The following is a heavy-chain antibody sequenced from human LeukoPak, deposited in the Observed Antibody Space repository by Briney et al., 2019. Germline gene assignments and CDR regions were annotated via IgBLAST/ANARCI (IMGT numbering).Heavy chain of an antibody. Sequence: GGSLRLSCAASGFTFSSYGMHWVRQAPGKGLEWVAFIRYDGTNKYYADSVKGRFTISRDNSKNTVYLHINSLRTEDTALYYCAKDNPLDYWGQGTLVIVSS. CDR2: IRYDGTNK. J-gene: IGHJ4*02. D-gene: IGHD1-14*01. CDR3: AKDNPLDY. V-gene: IGHV3-30*02. CDR1: GFTFSSYG.